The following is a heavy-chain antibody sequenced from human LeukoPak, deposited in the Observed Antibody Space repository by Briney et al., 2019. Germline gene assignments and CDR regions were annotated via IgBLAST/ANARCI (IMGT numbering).Heavy chain of an antibody. D-gene: IGHD3-3*01. J-gene: IGHJ1*01. CDR2: INFDGSST. V-gene: IGHV3-74*01. CDR3: ARAAGDSDFWSGYRGEYFRH. CDR1: GFTFSYYW. Sequence: PGGSLRLSCAASGFTFSYYWIHWVRQAPGKGLVWVSRINFDGSSTNYADSVKGRFTISRDNAKNTLYLQMNSLRAEDTAVYHCARAAGDSDFWSGYRGEYFRHWGQGTLVTVSS.